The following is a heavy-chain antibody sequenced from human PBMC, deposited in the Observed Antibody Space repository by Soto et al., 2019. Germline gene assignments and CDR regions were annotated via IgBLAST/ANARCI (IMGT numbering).Heavy chain of an antibody. Sequence: QLQLQESGPGLVKPSETLSLTCTVSGGSISSSSYYWGWIRQPPGKGLEWIGSIYYSGSTYYNPSLKSRVTISVDTSKNQFSLKLSSVTAADTAVYYCARQPAAVGVLHAVDYWGQGTLVTVSS. CDR3: ARQPAAVGVLHAVDY. D-gene: IGHD2-8*01. CDR1: GGSISSSSYY. CDR2: IYYSGST. V-gene: IGHV4-39*01. J-gene: IGHJ4*02.